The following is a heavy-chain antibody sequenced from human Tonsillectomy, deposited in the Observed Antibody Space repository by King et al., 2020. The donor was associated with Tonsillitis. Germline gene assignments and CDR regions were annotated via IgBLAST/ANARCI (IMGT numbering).Heavy chain of an antibody. V-gene: IGHV3-33*05. J-gene: IGHJ6*02. CDR3: TRGPDYDVLTGPNYYYYGMDV. Sequence: QVQLVESGGGVVQPGRSLRLSCAASGFTFSSYGMHWVRQAPGKGLEWVAVISYHGSNKYYADSVKGRFTISRDNSKNTLYLRMNSLRAEDTAVYFCTRGPDYDVLTGPNYYYYGMDVWGQGTTVAVSS. CDR1: GFTFSSYG. CDR2: ISYHGSNK. D-gene: IGHD3-9*01.